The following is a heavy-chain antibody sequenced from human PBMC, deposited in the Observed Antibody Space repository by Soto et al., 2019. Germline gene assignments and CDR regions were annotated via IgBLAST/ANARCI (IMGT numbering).Heavy chain of an antibody. CDR1: GGSISSGDYY. CDR2: IYHRGST. D-gene: IGHD4-4*01. V-gene: IGHV4-31*03. Sequence: SETLSLTCTVSGGSISSGDYYWNWIRQHPGKGLEWIGYIYHRGSTKYNPSLKNRVNMSMDTSKRQLSLDMRSLTVADTAIYFCARGRDYSKTAYWGQGTLVTVSS. J-gene: IGHJ4*02. CDR3: ARGRDYSKTAY.